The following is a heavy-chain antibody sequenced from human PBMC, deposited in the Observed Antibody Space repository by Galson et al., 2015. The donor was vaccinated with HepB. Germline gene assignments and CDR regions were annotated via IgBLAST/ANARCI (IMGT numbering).Heavy chain of an antibody. CDR3: ATGAIVATRGAFDY. D-gene: IGHD5-12*01. CDR2: VDPEDGET. Sequence: VKVSCKVSGYTFTDYYMHWVHQAPGKGLEWMGLVDPEDGETIYAEKFQGRVTITADTSTDTAYMELSSLRSEDTAVYYCATGAIVATRGAFDYWGQGTLVTVSS. J-gene: IGHJ4*02. V-gene: IGHV1-69-2*01. CDR1: GYTFTDYY.